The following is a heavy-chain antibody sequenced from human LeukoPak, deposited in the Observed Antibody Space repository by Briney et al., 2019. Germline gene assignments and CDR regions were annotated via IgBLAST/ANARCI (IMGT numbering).Heavy chain of an antibody. V-gene: IGHV3-23*01. D-gene: IGHD2-15*01. J-gene: IGHJ4*02. CDR2: ISGSGGST. CDR1: GFTFSSYG. CDR3: VKDEGYCSGGSCYRQDY. Sequence: GGSLRLSCAASGFTFSSYGMSWVRQAPGRGLEWVSGISGSGGSTYYADSVKGRLTISRDNSKNTLYLQMNSLRAEDTAVYYCVKDEGYCSGGSCYRQDYWGQGTLVTVSS.